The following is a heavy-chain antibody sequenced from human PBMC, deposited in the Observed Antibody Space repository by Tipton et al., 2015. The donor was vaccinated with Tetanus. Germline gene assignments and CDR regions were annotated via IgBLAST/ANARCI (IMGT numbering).Heavy chain of an antibody. CDR2: ILYSGST. D-gene: IGHD2/OR15-2a*01. V-gene: IGHV4-39*01. CDR1: GGSISRSPYY. CDR3: ARHSRGSIFY. Sequence: TLSLTCTVSGGSISRSPYYWGWIRQSPGKGLEWIGSILYSGSTYYTPSLKSRVTVSVDTSTNQFSLNQNSVTAADTGVYYCARHSRGSIFYWGRGTLVTVSS. J-gene: IGHJ4*02.